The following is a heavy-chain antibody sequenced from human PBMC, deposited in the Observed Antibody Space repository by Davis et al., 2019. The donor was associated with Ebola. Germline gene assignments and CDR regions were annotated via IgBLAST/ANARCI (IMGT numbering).Heavy chain of an antibody. Sequence: PGGSLRLSCAASGFTFNTYSMNWVRQAPGKGLEWVANIKPDGSEKNYVDSVKGRFTISRDNPKNSLYLQMNSLSAEDTAVYYCARAGGMDVWGQGSTVTVSS. CDR2: IKPDGSEK. CDR1: GFTFNTYS. J-gene: IGHJ6*02. V-gene: IGHV3-7*01. CDR3: ARAGGMDV.